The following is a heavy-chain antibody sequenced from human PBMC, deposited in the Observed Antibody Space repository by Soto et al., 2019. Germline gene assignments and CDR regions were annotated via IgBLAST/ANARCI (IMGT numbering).Heavy chain of an antibody. D-gene: IGHD7-27*01. J-gene: IGHJ4*02. CDR3: AKDPLGTWDPFDC. CDR2: ISGSGGST. Sequence: VQLLESGGGLVQPGGSLRLSCAASGFTFSSYAMSWVRQAPGKGLEWVSTISGSGGSTYYADSVKGRFTISRDNSKNTLYLQMNSLRAEDTAVYYCAKDPLGTWDPFDCWGQGSLVTVSS. CDR1: GFTFSSYA. V-gene: IGHV3-23*01.